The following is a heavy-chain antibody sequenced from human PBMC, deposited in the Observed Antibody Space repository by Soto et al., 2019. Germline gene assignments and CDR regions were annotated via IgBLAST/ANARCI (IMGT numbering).Heavy chain of an antibody. V-gene: IGHV4-39*01. CDR2: IYHSGST. CDR3: AGRSSLASVQVYFGEISNYNWFDP. Sequence: SEILSLTCTVSNGSISSAIYYWGWIRQPPGKGLEWIGSIYHSGSTYYNPSLQGRVTISVDTSKNQFSLKLSSVTAADTAVYFCAGRSSLASVQVYFGEISNYNWFDPWGQGTLVNVSS. D-gene: IGHD3-10*01. CDR1: NGSISSAIYY. J-gene: IGHJ5*02.